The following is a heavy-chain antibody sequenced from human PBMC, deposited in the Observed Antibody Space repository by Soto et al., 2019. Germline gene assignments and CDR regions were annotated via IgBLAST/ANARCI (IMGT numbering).Heavy chain of an antibody. Sequence: SETLSLTCTVSGGSISSYYWAWIRQPPGKGLEWIGYIYYSGSTNYNPSLKSRVTISVDTSKNQFSLKLSSVTAADTAVYYCARDQSSTSCYDHWGQGTLVTVSS. V-gene: IGHV4-59*01. J-gene: IGHJ4*02. CDR3: ARDQSSTSCYDH. CDR2: IYYSGST. D-gene: IGHD2-2*01. CDR1: GGSISSYY.